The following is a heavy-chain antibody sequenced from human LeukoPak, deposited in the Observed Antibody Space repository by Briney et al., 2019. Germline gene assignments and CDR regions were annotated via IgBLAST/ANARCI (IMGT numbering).Heavy chain of an antibody. CDR3: ARVTGIRYFDS. Sequence: SETLSLTCNVSGGSVSTYYWSWIRQPAGKGLEWIGRMYTSGSTSYNPSIKSRVTMSEDTSKNQFSLKLTSVTAADTAVYYCARVTGIRYFDSWGPGTLVTVSS. CDR2: MYTSGST. V-gene: IGHV4-4*07. CDR1: GGSVSTYY. J-gene: IGHJ4*02. D-gene: IGHD3-9*01.